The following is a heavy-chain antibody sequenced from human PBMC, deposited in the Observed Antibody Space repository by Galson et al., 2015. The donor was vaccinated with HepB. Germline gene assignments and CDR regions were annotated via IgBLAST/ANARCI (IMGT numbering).Heavy chain of an antibody. J-gene: IGHJ6*03. CDR1: GFTFSSYG. Sequence: SLRLSCAASGFTFSSYGMHWVRQAPGKGLEWVAVISYDGSNKYYADSVKGRFTISRDNSKNTLYLQMNSLRAEDTAVYYCAKDGWIFGVVSVFMDVWGKGTTVTVSS. CDR3: AKDGWIFGVVSVFMDV. V-gene: IGHV3-30*18. CDR2: ISYDGSNK. D-gene: IGHD3-3*01.